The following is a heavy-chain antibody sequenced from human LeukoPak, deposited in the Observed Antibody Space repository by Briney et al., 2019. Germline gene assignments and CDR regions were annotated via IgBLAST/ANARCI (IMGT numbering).Heavy chain of an antibody. J-gene: IGHJ6*03. CDR3: ARGTYYYYYMDV. V-gene: IGHV3-7*01. CDR1: GFTFSSYW. Sequence: GGSLRLSCVASGFTFSSYWMHWVRQAPGKGLEWVANIKQDGSEKYYVDSVKGRFTISRDNAKNSLYLQMNSLRAEDTAVYYCARGTYYYYYMDVWGKGTTVTVSS. CDR2: IKQDGSEK.